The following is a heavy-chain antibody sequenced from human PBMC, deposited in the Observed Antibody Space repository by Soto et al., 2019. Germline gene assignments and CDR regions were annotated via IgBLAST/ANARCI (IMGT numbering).Heavy chain of an antibody. CDR1: GGFISRYY. V-gene: IGHV4-59*01. D-gene: IGHD2-21*02. Sequence: QVQLQESGPGLVKPSETLSLTCTVSGGFISRYYWSWIRQPPGKGLEWIGYMYNTGSTVYNPSFKSRVTISVDTSKNQFSLELNSVTAADTAVYYCARDLWGYCGTDCYPLDVWGQGTTVTVSS. CDR2: MYNTGST. J-gene: IGHJ6*02. CDR3: ARDLWGYCGTDCYPLDV.